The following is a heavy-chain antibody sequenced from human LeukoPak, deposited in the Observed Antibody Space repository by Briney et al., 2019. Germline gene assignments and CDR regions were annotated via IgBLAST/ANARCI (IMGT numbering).Heavy chain of an antibody. J-gene: IGHJ4*02. CDR3: ARGRTTVTTWQLDY. V-gene: IGHV3-30*02. D-gene: IGHD4-11*01. CDR1: GFTFRSYG. Sequence: GGSLRLSCAASGFTFRSYGMHWVRQAPGKGLQWVAFIRYDGSNKYYADSVKGRFTISRDNAKNSLYLQMNSLRAEDTAVYYCARGRTTVTTWQLDYWGQGTLVTVSS. CDR2: IRYDGSNK.